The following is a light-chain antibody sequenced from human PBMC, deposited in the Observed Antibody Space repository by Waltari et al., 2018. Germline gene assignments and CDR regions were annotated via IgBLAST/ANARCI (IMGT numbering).Light chain of an antibody. J-gene: IGKJ4*01. CDR1: QSISSY. Sequence: DIQMTQSPSSLSASVGDRVTSTCRASQSISSYLHWYQQKPGKAPKLLIYAASSLQSGVPSRFSGIGSGTDFTLTISSLQPEDFATYYCQQSYSTPLTFGGGTKVEIK. V-gene: IGKV1-39*01. CDR3: QQSYSTPLT. CDR2: AAS.